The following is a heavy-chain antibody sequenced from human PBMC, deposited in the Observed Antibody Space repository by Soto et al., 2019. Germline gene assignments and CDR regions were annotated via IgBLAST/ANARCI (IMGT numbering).Heavy chain of an antibody. D-gene: IGHD6-6*01. CDR2: IYHSGST. J-gene: IGHJ4*02. V-gene: IGHV4-38-2*02. CDR1: GYSITSGYY. Sequence: TLSLTCAASGYSITSGYYWGWIRQPPGKGLEWIGSIYHSGSTNYNPSLKSRVTISVDTSKNQFSLKLSSVTATDTAVYYCAREFEAARQAYFDYWGQGALVTVSS. CDR3: AREFEAARQAYFDY.